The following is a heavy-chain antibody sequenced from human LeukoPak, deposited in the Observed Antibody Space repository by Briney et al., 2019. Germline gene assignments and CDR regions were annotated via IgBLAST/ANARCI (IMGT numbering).Heavy chain of an antibody. CDR3: ARGRRWLQGYYFDY. D-gene: IGHD5-24*01. V-gene: IGHV3-64*01. Sequence: GGSLRLSCAASGLTFSSYAMHWVRQAPGKGLVYDSAISSNGGSTYYANSVKGRFTISRDNSKNTLYLQMGSLRAEDMAVYYCARGRRWLQGYYFDYWGQGTLVTVSS. J-gene: IGHJ4*02. CDR1: GLTFSSYA. CDR2: ISSNGGST.